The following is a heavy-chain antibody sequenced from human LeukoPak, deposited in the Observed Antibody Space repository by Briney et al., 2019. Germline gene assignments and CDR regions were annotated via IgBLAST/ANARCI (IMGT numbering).Heavy chain of an antibody. Sequence: GGSLRLSCLTSGFTLSTNAMGWVRQARGKVLERISGISGSGASTYYADSMKGRFTISRDDSRNTLYLQMNSLRGDDTAVYYCSRASANCCYRPPFDYWGQGTLVTVSS. D-gene: IGHD2-2*02. J-gene: IGHJ4*02. CDR3: SRASANCCYRPPFDY. CDR1: GFTLSTNA. V-gene: IGHV3-23*01. CDR2: ISGSGAST.